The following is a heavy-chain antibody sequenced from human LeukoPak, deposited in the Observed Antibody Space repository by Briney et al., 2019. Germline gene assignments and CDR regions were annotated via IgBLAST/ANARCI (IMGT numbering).Heavy chain of an antibody. V-gene: IGHV5-51*01. D-gene: IGHD6-25*01. CDR2: IYPGDSDT. J-gene: IGHJ4*02. Sequence: GESLKISCKGSGYSFTYYWIGWVRQMPGKGLEWMGIIYPGDSDTKYSPSFQGLVTISADKSISTAYLQWSSLKASDTAMYYCARHSSAWPIDYWGQGTLVTVSS. CDR1: GYSFTYYW. CDR3: ARHSSAWPIDY.